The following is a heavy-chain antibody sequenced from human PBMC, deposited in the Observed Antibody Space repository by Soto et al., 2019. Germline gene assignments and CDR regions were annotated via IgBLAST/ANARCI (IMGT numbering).Heavy chain of an antibody. CDR1: GFTFSSNA. D-gene: IGHD5-12*01. V-gene: IGHV3-30-3*01. J-gene: IGHJ6*02. CDR2: LSYDGSNK. CDR3: AKDVDALARVGGMDV. Sequence: GGSLRLSCAASGFTFSSNAMHWVRQAPGKGLEWVAVLSYDGSNKYYADSVKGRFTISRDNSKNTLYLQMNSLRAEDTAVYYCAKDVDALARVGGMDVWGQGTTVTVSS.